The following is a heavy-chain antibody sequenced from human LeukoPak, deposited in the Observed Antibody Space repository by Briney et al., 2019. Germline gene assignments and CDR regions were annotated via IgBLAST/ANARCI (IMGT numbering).Heavy chain of an antibody. CDR1: GLTFSSSW. CDR3: ARDPYSGSYGAFDI. CDR2: INQDGGDT. Sequence: SGGSLRLSCAASGLTFSSSWMSWVRQAPGRGLEWVANINQDGGDTHYGDSVKGRFTISRDNAKNSLHLQMNSLRAEDTAVYHCARDPYSGSYGAFDIWGQGTVVTVSS. D-gene: IGHD1-26*01. V-gene: IGHV3-7*05. J-gene: IGHJ3*02.